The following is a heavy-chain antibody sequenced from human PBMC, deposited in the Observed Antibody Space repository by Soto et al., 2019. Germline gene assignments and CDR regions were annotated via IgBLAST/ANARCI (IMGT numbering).Heavy chain of an antibody. CDR2: INHSGST. J-gene: IGHJ4*02. D-gene: IGHD2-21*02. V-gene: IGHV4-34*01. CDR1: GGSFSGYY. Sequence: SETLSLTCAVYGGSFSGYYWSWIRQPPGKGLEWIGEINHSGSTNYNPSLKSRVTISIDASKNQFSLKLSSVTAADTAVYYCARGNVYCGGDCYSRPPLDYWGQGTLVTVSS. CDR3: ARGNVYCGGDCYSRPPLDY.